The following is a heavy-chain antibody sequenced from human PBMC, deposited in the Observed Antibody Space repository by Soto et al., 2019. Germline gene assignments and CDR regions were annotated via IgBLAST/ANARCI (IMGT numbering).Heavy chain of an antibody. D-gene: IGHD2-15*01. J-gene: IGHJ4*02. Sequence: KESGPTLVKPTQTLTLTCTFSGFSLSTSGVGVGWIRQPPGKALEWLALIYWDDDKRYSPSLKSRLTITKDTSKNQVVLTMTNMDPVDTATYYCAHISQLLLPAYFDYWGQGTLVTVSS. CDR1: GFSLSTSGVG. CDR2: IYWDDDK. CDR3: AHISQLLLPAYFDY. V-gene: IGHV2-5*02.